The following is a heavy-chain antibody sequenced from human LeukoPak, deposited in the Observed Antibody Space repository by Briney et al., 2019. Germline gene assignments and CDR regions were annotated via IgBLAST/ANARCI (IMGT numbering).Heavy chain of an antibody. CDR3: ARDGGYSSSWFPFDY. V-gene: IGHV4-59*01. Sequence: SETLSLTCTVSGGFISSYYWSWIRQPPGKGLEWIGYIYYSGSTNYNPSLKSRVTISVDTSKNQFSLKLSSVTAADTAVYYCARDGGYSSSWFPFDYWGQGTLVTVSS. CDR2: IYYSGST. D-gene: IGHD6-13*01. CDR1: GGFISSYY. J-gene: IGHJ4*02.